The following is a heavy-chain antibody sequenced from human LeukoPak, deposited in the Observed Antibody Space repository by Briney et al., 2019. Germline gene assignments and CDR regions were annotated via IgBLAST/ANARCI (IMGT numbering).Heavy chain of an antibody. V-gene: IGHV3-48*04. CDR1: GFTFRNYG. Sequence: GGSLRLSCAASGFTFRNYGMNWVRQAPGKGLEWISYISSSSTIFYADSVRGRFTMSRDNAKNSLYLQVNSLRAEDTAVYYCARDQLYSATGSFDYWGQGTLVTVS. CDR3: ARDQLYSATGSFDY. CDR2: ISSSSTI. D-gene: IGHD3-9*01. J-gene: IGHJ4*02.